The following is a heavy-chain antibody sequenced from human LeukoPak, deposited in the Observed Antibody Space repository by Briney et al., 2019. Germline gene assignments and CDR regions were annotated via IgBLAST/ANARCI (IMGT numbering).Heavy chain of an antibody. J-gene: IGHJ5*02. CDR1: GFTFSSYW. CDR3: ARDQGWFDP. V-gene: IGHV3-7*01. Sequence: GGSLRLSCAASGFTFSSYWMSWVRHAPGKGLEWLANIDQDGRDAYYVDSVKGRFAISRDNAKNSLYLEMNSLRADDTAVYYCARDQGWFDPWGQGTLVTVSS. CDR2: IDQDGRDA.